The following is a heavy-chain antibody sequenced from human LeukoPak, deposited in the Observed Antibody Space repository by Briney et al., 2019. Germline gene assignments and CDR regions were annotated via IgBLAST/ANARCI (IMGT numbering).Heavy chain of an antibody. D-gene: IGHD3-10*01. CDR3: ARSYGSGSYYYYGMDV. CDR2: IYYSGST. J-gene: IGHJ6*02. Sequence: SETLSLTCTVSGGSISSYYWSWIRQPPGKGLEWIRYIYYSGSTNYNPSLKSRVTISVDTSKNQFSLKLSSVTAADTAVYYCARSYGSGSYYYYGMDVWGQGTTVTVSS. V-gene: IGHV4-59*08. CDR1: GGSISSYY.